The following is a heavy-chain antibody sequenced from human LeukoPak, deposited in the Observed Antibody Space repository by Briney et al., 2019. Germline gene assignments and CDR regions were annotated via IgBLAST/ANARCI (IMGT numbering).Heavy chain of an antibody. CDR2: INPSGGSN. CDR1: GYTFTNYY. Sequence: ASVKVSCKASGYTFTNYYIHWRRQAPGQGLEWMGIINPSGGSNSNAQNFQGRVTMTRDTSTSTVYMEMSSLRYEDTAVYYCARVGDSSNSWFDPWGQGTLVTVSS. CDR3: ARVGDSSNSWFDP. D-gene: IGHD6-19*01. J-gene: IGHJ5*02. V-gene: IGHV1-46*01.